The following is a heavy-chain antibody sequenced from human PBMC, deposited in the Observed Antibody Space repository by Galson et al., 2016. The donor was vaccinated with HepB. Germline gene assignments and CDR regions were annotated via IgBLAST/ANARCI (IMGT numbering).Heavy chain of an antibody. J-gene: IGHJ3*02. CDR3: ARNMYGAATNYIGDVFDI. V-gene: IGHV3-43D*03. D-gene: IGHD4/OR15-4a*01. Sequence: SLRLSCAASGFTFDDYAMHWVRQAPGKGLEWVSLISWDGGSTYYADSVKGRFTISRDNAKNTLYMQMNSLRAEDTAMYYCARNMYGAATNYIGDVFDIWGQGTMVTVSS. CDR1: GFTFDDYA. CDR2: ISWDGGST.